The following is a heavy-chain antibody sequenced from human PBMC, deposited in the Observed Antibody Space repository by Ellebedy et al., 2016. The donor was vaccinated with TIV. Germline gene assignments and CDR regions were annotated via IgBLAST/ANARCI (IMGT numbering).Heavy chain of an antibody. CDR1: GFTFNDFA. CDR3: ARGLTDGVYQMDH. J-gene: IGHJ4*02. V-gene: IGHV3-33*07. Sequence: GESLKISCVASGFTFNDFAMYWVRQAPGRGLEWVATIWHDGSMTYYGNSVRGRFTISRDNSKNTVLLEGNSLTAADSATYYCARGLTDGVYQMDHWGQGTLVTVSS. D-gene: IGHD4-17*01. CDR2: IWHDGSMT.